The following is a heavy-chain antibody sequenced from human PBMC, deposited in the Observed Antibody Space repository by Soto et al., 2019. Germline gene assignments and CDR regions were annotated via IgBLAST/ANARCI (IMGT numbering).Heavy chain of an antibody. CDR1: GFTFSDYY. V-gene: IGHV3-11*01. D-gene: IGHD2-15*01. CDR2: ISSSGTGI. J-gene: IGHJ3*02. Sequence: GGSLRLSCAASGFTFSDYYMTWIRQAPGKGLEWVSYISSSGTGIYYADSVKGRFTISRDNAKNSLYLQMNSLRAEDTAVYYCARAYSDAFDIWGQQGTMVTVSS. CDR3: ARAYSDAFDI.